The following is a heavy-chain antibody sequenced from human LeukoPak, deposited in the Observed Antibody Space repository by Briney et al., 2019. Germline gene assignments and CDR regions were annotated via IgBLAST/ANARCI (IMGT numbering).Heavy chain of an antibody. CDR2: INSDGSST. J-gene: IGHJ4*02. Sequence: GGSLRLSCAASGFTFRSYWMHWVRQAPGKGLVWVSRINSDGSSTSYADSVKGRFTISRDNAKNRLYLQMNSLRAEGTAVYYCARGMGPTDGGDYWGQGTLVTVSS. D-gene: IGHD1-26*01. CDR1: GFTFRSYW. V-gene: IGHV3-74*01. CDR3: ARGMGPTDGGDY.